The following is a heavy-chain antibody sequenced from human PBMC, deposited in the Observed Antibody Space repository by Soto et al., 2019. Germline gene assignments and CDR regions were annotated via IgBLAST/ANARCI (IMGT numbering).Heavy chain of an antibody. D-gene: IGHD3-3*01. CDR2: IYYSGSI. V-gene: IGHV4-59*12. CDR3: ARKGSGYFHYFDY. Sequence: SETLSLTCTVSGDSISSLYWSWIRQPPGKGLEWIGDIYYSGSINYNPSLKSRVTISVDQSKNQFSLKLSSVTAADTAVYYCARKGSGYFHYFDYWGQGTLVTVSS. CDR1: GDSISSLY. J-gene: IGHJ4*02.